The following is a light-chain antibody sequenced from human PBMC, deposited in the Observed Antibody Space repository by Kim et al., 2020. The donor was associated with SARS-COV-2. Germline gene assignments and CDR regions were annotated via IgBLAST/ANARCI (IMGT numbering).Light chain of an antibody. CDR2: KAS. CDR1: QNINSW. V-gene: IGKV1-5*03. J-gene: IGKJ4*01. Sequence: DIQMTQSPSTLSASVGDTVTITCRASQNINSWLAWHQQKPGKAPEVLIYKASNLETGVPSRFSGSGSGTEFTLTINSLQPGDFATYYCQQYNTPPLTFGGGTKVDLK. CDR3: QQYNTPPLT.